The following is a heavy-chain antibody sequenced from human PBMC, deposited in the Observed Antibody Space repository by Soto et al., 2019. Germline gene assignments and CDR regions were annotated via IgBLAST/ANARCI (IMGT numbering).Heavy chain of an antibody. V-gene: IGHV3-43*01. CDR3: PKDSYDILTGQKLYFDS. Sequence: GGSLRLSCAASGFTFNAYTMHWVRQAPGKGLEWVSLISWDGGITYYGDSVKGRFTVSRDNSDNSLYLQMTSLRSDDTAFYYCPKDSYDILTGQKLYFDSWGQGTLVTVSS. CDR1: GFTFNAYT. J-gene: IGHJ4*02. CDR2: ISWDGGIT. D-gene: IGHD3-9*01.